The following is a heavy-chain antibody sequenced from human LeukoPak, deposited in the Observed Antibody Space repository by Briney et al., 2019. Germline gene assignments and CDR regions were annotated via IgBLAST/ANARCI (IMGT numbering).Heavy chain of an antibody. D-gene: IGHD3-22*01. Sequence: GASVKVSCKASGGTFSSYSISWVRQAPGQGLEWMGGIIPIFGTANYAQKFQGRVTITTDESTSTAYMELSSLRSEDTAVYYCARDAYYDSRGAGGDFDIWGQGTMVTVSS. V-gene: IGHV1-69*05. J-gene: IGHJ3*02. CDR3: ARDAYYDSRGAGGDFDI. CDR1: GGTFSSYS. CDR2: IIPIFGTA.